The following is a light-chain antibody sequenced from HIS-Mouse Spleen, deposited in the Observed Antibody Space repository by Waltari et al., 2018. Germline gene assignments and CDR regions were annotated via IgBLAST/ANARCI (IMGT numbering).Light chain of an antibody. J-gene: IGLJ2*01. Sequence: SYELTQPPSVSVSPGQTASITCSGDKLGDKYACWYQQKPGQSPVLVNYQDSKRPSGFPGRFSGSKSGNTAQLAISGYQAMDEACYYCQALDSNTYVVFGGGTKLAVL. V-gene: IGLV3-1*01. CDR2: QDS. CDR1: KLGDKY. CDR3: QALDSNTYVV.